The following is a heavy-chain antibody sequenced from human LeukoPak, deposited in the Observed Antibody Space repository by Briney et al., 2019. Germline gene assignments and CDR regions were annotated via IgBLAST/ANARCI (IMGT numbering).Heavy chain of an antibody. Sequence: GGSLRLSCAASGXTFSSYSLNWVRQAPGKGLAWVSSITSNSAYINYADSVKGRFTISRDNAKNSLYLQMNSLRAEDTAVYYCARDDAGYFDYWGQGTLVTVSS. D-gene: IGHD2-2*01. J-gene: IGHJ4*02. CDR1: GXTFSSYS. CDR3: ARDDAGYFDY. CDR2: ITSNSAYI. V-gene: IGHV3-21*04.